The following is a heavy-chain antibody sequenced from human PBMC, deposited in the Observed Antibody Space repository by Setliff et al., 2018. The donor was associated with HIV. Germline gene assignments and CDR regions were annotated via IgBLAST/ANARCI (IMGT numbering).Heavy chain of an antibody. CDR1: GGSISSSSYY. D-gene: IGHD3-3*02. V-gene: IGHV4-39*07. CDR2: IYYSGST. J-gene: IGHJ4*02. Sequence: PSETLSLTCTVSGGSISSSSYYWGWIRQPPGKGLEWIGSIYYSGSTYYNPSLKSRVTISVDTSKNYFSLKLSPVTAADTAVYYCARNPHFFDYWGQGILVTVAS. CDR3: ARNPHFFDY.